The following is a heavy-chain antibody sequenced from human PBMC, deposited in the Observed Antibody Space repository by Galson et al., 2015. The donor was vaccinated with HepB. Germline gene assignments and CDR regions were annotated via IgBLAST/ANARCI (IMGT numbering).Heavy chain of an antibody. D-gene: IGHD3-16*01. Sequence: SVKVSCKASGGTFSSYAISWVRQAPGQGLEWMGGIIPILGIANYAQKFQGRVTITADKSTSTAYMELSSLRSEDMAVYYCAGGAWGSYYYYYMDVWGKGTTVTVSS. CDR3: AGGAWGSYYYYYMDV. V-gene: IGHV1-69*10. CDR2: IIPILGIA. J-gene: IGHJ6*03. CDR1: GGTFSSYA.